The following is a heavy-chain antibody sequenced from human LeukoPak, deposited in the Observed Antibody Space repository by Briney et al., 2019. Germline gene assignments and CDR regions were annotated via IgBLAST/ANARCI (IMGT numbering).Heavy chain of an antibody. J-gene: IGHJ4*02. Sequence: PGGSLRLSCVASGFTFSSTTMHWVRQAPGKGLEWVSGISWNSGSIGYADSVKGRFTISRDNAKNSLYLQMNSLRAEDTALYYCAKDTYDSSGYYFDYWGQGTLVTVSS. CDR3: AKDTYDSSGYYFDY. D-gene: IGHD3-22*01. CDR1: GFTFSSTT. CDR2: ISWNSGSI. V-gene: IGHV3-9*01.